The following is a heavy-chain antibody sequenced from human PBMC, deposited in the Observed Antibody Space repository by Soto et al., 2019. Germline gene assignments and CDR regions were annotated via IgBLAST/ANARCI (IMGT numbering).Heavy chain of an antibody. CDR1: GGTFSGYA. CDR3: ASHSSGQLVGYYYYGMAV. D-gene: IGHD6-19*01. V-gene: IGHV1-69*12. J-gene: IGHJ6*02. Sequence: QVQLVQSGAEVKKPGSSVKVSCKASGGTFSGYAISWVRQAPGQGLEWMGGIIPIFGTADYAQKFQGRVTIAAVESTSTAYMGLSSLRSEDTAVYYCASHSSGQLVGYYYYGMAVWGQGTTVTVSS. CDR2: IIPIFGTA.